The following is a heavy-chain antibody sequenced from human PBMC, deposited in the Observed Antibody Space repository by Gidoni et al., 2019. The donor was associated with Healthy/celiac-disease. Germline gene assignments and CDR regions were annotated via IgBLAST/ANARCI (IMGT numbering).Heavy chain of an antibody. CDR1: GFTFSDYY. CDR3: ARYTYGGNYYYYGMDV. CDR2: ISSSSSYT. V-gene: IGHV3-11*06. J-gene: IGHJ6*02. D-gene: IGHD2-15*01. Sequence: QVQLVESGGGLVKPGGSLRLSCAASGFTFSDYYMSWIRQAPGKGLEWVSYISSSSSYTNYADSVKGRFTISRDNAKNSLYLQMNSLRAEDTAVYYCARYTYGGNYYYYGMDVWGQGTTVTVSS.